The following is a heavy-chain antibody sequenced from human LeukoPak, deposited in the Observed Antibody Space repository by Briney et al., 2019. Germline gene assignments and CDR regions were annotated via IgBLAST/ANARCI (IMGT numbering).Heavy chain of an antibody. V-gene: IGHV3-48*03. CDR1: GFTFSSYE. CDR3: ARAAYCGGDCYPLDY. CDR2: ISSSGSTI. Sequence: GGSLRLSCAASGFTFSSYEMNWVRQAPGKGLEWVSYISSSGSTIYYADSAKGRFTISRDNAKNSLYLQMNSLRAEDTAVYYCARAAYCGGDCYPLDYWGQGTLVTVSS. D-gene: IGHD2-21*02. J-gene: IGHJ4*02.